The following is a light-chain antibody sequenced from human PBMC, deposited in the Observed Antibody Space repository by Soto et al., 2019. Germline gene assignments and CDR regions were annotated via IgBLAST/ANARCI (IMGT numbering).Light chain of an antibody. CDR3: QQLKRSPRT. J-gene: IGKJ1*01. Sequence: DIQLTQSPSFLSASVGDRVTITCRASQDISSYLAWYQQRPGKVPRFLTHSASTLQSGVPSRFSATGSGTTFTLTISSLQPEDIATYSCQQLKRSPRTFGQGTKVEV. CDR1: QDISSY. CDR2: SAS. V-gene: IGKV1-9*01.